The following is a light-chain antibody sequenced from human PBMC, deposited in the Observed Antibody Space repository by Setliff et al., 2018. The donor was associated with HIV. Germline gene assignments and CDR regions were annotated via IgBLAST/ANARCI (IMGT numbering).Light chain of an antibody. Sequence: QSVLTQPASVSGSPGRSITISCTGSRSDIGGSNYVSWYQQHPGKAPKLIISDVIRRPSGVPDRFSGSKSGNMASLTISGLQPEDEADYYCCSYAGSYTYVFGTGTKVTV. CDR3: CSYAGSYTYV. CDR1: RSDIGGSNY. V-gene: IGLV2-11*01. CDR2: DVI. J-gene: IGLJ1*01.